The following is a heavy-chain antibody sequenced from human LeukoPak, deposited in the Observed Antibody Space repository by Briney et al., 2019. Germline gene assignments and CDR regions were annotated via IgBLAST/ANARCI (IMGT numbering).Heavy chain of an antibody. CDR1: GFTVSSNY. J-gene: IGHJ6*03. CDR2: IYSGGST. CDR3: ARARYGSYMDV. Sequence: GGSLRLSCAASGFTVSSNYMSWVRQAPGKGLEWVSVIYSGGSTYYADSVKGRFTISRDNSKNTLYLQMNSLRAEVTAVYYCARARYGSYMDVWGKGTTVTVSS. V-gene: IGHV3-53*01. D-gene: IGHD3-9*01.